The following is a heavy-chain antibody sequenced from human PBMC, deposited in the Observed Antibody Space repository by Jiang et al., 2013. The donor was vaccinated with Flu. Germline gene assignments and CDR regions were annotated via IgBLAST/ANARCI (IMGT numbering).Heavy chain of an antibody. J-gene: IGHJ4*02. D-gene: IGHD6-6*01. V-gene: IGHV7-4-1*02. CDR3: ARDLSSEWEQLVYILDY. CDR2: INTNTGNP. Sequence: QSGSELKKPGASVKVSCKASGYTFTSYAMDWVRQAPGQGLEWMGWINTNTGNPTYAQGFTGRFVFSLDTSVSTAYLQISSLKAEDTAVYYCARDLSSEWEQLVYILDYWGQGTLVTVSS. CDR1: GYTFTSYA.